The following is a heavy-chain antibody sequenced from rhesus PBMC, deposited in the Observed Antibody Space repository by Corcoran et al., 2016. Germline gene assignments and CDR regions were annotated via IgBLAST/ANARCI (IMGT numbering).Heavy chain of an antibody. CDR3: ARVKYDGFHGLDS. CDR2: INGNSENT. Sequence: QVQLQESGPGLVKTSETLSLTCTVSGASLSGHWWSWICKAPGKRLEWIGEINGNSENTNYNPSLKSRVTISRDASKTQFSLKVTSMTAADAAVYYCARVKYDGFHGLDSWGQGVVVTVSS. V-gene: IGHV4-80*01. D-gene: IGHD3-9*01. J-gene: IGHJ6*01. CDR1: GASLSGHW.